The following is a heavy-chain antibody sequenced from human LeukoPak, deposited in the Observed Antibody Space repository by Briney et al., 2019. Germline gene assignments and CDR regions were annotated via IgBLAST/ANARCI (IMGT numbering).Heavy chain of an antibody. CDR2: IIPIFGTA. CDR3: ARVGEGVATIWLDY. Sequence: ASVKVSCKASGYTFTGYYMHWVRQAPGQGLEWMGWIIPIFGTANYAQKFQGRVTITADKSTSTAYMELSSLRSEDTAVYYCARVGEGVATIWLDYWGQGTLVTVSS. D-gene: IGHD5-12*01. V-gene: IGHV1-69*06. J-gene: IGHJ4*02. CDR1: GYTFTGYY.